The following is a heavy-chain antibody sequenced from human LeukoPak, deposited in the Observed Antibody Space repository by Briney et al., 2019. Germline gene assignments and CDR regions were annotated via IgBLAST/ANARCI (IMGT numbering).Heavy chain of an antibody. D-gene: IGHD5-12*01. CDR2: IDPSDSYT. CDR3: ARHVVDDYSGYWFDP. Sequence: PGESLGISCKGSGYSFTSYWISWVRQMPGKGLEWMGRIDPSDSYTNYSPSFQGHVTISADKSISTAYLQWSSLKASDTAIYYCARHVVDDYSGYWFDPWGQGTLVTVSS. CDR1: GYSFTSYW. J-gene: IGHJ5*02. V-gene: IGHV5-10-1*01.